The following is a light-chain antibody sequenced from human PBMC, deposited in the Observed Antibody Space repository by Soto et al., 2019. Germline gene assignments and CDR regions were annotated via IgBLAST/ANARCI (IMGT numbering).Light chain of an antibody. CDR3: SSYTNTNTPYV. Sequence: QSALTQPASVSGSPGQSITISCTGTSNDIGVFNFVSWYQQYPDKAPKLMIYEVSNRPSGVSNRFSGSKSGNTASLTISGLQAEDEADYYFSSYTNTNTPYVFGTGTKVTVL. J-gene: IGLJ1*01. V-gene: IGLV2-14*01. CDR2: EVS. CDR1: SNDIGVFNF.